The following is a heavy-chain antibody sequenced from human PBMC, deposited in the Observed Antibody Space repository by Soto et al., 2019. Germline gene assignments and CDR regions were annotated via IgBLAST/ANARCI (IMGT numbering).Heavy chain of an antibody. D-gene: IGHD3-16*01. CDR3: ARLEGLKVMDV. V-gene: IGHV4-39*01. CDR2: VYYSGST. Sequence: PSETLSLTCTVSGGSISSSSYYWGWIRQPPGKGLEWFGNVYYSGSTYYNPSLKSRVTISVDTSKNQFSLRLRSVTDAGTAVYYCARLEGLKVMDVWGQGTTVTVSS. J-gene: IGHJ6*02. CDR1: GGSISSSSYY.